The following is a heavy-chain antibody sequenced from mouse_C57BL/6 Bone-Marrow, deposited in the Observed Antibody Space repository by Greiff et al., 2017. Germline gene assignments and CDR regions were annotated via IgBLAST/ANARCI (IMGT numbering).Heavy chain of an antibody. CDR1: GYTFTSYG. D-gene: IGHD2-1*01. CDR3: ARWDGNYVWYFDG. J-gene: IGHJ1*03. Sequence: VQLQQSGAELARPGASVKLSCKASGYTFTSYGISWVKQRTGQGLEWIGGIYPRSGNTYYNEKFKGKATLTADKSSSTAYMELRSLTSEDSAVYFCARWDGNYVWYFDGWGTGTTVTVSS. V-gene: IGHV1-81*01. CDR2: IYPRSGNT.